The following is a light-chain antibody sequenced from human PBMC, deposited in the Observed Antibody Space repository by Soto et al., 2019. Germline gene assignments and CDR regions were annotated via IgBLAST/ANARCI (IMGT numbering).Light chain of an antibody. J-gene: IGKJ2*01. Sequence: EIVLTQSPATLSLSPGERATLSCRASQSVSSYLAWYQQKPGQAPRLLIYDASNRATGIPARFSGSGSGTDFTLLISSLEPEDFAVYYCQQRSNWLYTFGQGTKLEIK. CDR2: DAS. CDR3: QQRSNWLYT. V-gene: IGKV3-11*01. CDR1: QSVSSY.